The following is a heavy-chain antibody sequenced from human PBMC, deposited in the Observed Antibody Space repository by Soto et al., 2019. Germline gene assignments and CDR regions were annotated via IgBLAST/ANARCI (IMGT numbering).Heavy chain of an antibody. CDR2: IYTSGST. J-gene: IGHJ4*02. CDR1: GGSISSYY. D-gene: IGHD3-22*01. V-gene: IGHV4-4*07. Sequence: KPSETLSLTCTVSGGSISSYYWSWIRQPAGKGLEWIGRIYTSGSTNYNPSLKSRVTMSVDTSKNQFSLKLSSVTAADTAVYYCARDQAYYDSSGYYYFDYWGPGTLVPVSS. CDR3: ARDQAYYDSSGYYYFDY.